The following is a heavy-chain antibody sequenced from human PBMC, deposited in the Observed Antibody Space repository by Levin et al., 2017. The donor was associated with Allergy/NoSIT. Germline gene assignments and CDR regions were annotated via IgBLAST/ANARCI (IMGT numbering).Heavy chain of an antibody. CDR3: LSVVATPGVYGMDV. CDR1: GYTFTSYA. J-gene: IGHJ6*02. V-gene: IGHV1-3*01. D-gene: IGHD2-15*01. CDR2: INAGKGNT. Sequence: GESLKISCKASGYTFTSYAMHWVRQAPGQRIEWMGWINAGKGNTKYSQKFQGRVTITRDTSASTAYMELSSLRSEDTAVYCCLSVVATPGVYGMDVWGQGTTVTVSS.